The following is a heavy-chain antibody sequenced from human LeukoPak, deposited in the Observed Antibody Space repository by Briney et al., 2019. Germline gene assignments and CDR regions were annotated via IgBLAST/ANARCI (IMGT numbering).Heavy chain of an antibody. D-gene: IGHD4-11*01. CDR3: ARDSNDSDYAGVLFDY. CDR2: ISSSSTI. J-gene: IGHJ4*02. Sequence: PGGSLRLSCAASGFTFSSYSMNWVRQAPGKGLEWVSYISSSSTIYYADSVKGRFTISRDNAKNSLYLQMNSLRAEDTAVYYCARDSNDSDYAGVLFDYWGQGTLVTVSS. V-gene: IGHV3-48*01. CDR1: GFTFSSYS.